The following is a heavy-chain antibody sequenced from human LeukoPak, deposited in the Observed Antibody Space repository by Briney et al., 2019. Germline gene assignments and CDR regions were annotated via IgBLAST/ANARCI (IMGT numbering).Heavy chain of an antibody. CDR3: ARAGPSSSWHQFDY. Sequence: GGSLRLSCAASGFTVSRNYMSWVRQAPGKGLEWVSVIYSGGRTYYADSVKGRFTISRDNSKNTLYLQMNRLRPEDTAVYYCARAGPSSSWHQFDYWGQGTLVTVSS. CDR1: GFTVSRNY. V-gene: IGHV3-66*01. CDR2: IYSGGRT. J-gene: IGHJ4*02. D-gene: IGHD6-13*01.